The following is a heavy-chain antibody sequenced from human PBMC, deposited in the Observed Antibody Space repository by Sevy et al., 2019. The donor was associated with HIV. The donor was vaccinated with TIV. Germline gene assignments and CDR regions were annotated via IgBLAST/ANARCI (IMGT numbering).Heavy chain of an antibody. CDR2: INRDGSTK. V-gene: IGHV3-7*01. CDR1: GFTFSSYW. Sequence: GGSLRLSCAASGFTFSSYWMTWVRQAPGKGLEWAANINRDGSTKNYVDSVKGRFTISRDNAKNSLYLEMNSLRAEDTAVYYCARDDRPSGWLFDYWGQGTLVTVSS. D-gene: IGHD6-19*01. CDR3: ARDDRPSGWLFDY. J-gene: IGHJ4*02.